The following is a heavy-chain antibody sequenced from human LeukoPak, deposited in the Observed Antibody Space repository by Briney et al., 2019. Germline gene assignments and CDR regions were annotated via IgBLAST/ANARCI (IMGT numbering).Heavy chain of an antibody. CDR3: ARSVPDYTRFDY. CDR1: GFTSSDYA. J-gene: IGHJ4*02. V-gene: IGHV3-23*05. D-gene: IGHD4-11*01. CDR2: FKTKYNQV. Sequence: PGGSLRLSCVASGFTSSDYAMNWVRQAPGKGLEWVSTFKTKYNQVYYAESVRGRFTISTDNSRSTVYLQMNSLRAEDTALYYCARSVPDYTRFDYWGQGALVTVSS.